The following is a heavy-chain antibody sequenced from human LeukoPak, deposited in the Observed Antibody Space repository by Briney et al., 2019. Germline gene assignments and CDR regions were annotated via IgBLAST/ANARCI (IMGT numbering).Heavy chain of an antibody. J-gene: IGHJ4*02. CDR1: ALTFSNYV. V-gene: IGHV3-30-3*01. CDR3: ATRHSSVAGLDY. CDR2: ISYDGSDQ. D-gene: IGHD6-13*01. Sequence: PGGSLRLSCVVSALTFSNYVLYWVRQAPGKGLEWVAVISYDGSDQYYTDSVKGRFTISRDNSRNTLYLQMNSLTPEDTAMYYCATRHSSVAGLDYWGRGTLVTVSS.